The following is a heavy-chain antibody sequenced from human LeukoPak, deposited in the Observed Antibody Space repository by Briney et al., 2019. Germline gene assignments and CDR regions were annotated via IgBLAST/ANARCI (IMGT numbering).Heavy chain of an antibody. D-gene: IGHD6-13*01. CDR2: IYYTGST. CDR1: GGSVSNGDFF. Sequence: SETLSLTCTVSGGSVSNGDFFWSWIRQPPGKGLECIGYIYYTGSTYYNPSLKSRVTMSVDTSKNQFPLKLTSVTAADTAVYYCARVGQLDHDAFDIWGQGTVVTVSS. CDR3: ARVGQLDHDAFDI. J-gene: IGHJ3*02. V-gene: IGHV4-30-4*01.